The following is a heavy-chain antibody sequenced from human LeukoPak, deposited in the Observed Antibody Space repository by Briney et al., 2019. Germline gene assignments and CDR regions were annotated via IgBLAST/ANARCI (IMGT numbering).Heavy chain of an antibody. Sequence: GGSLRLSCVASGFTFSSYWMSWVRQAPGKGLEWVSVIYSGGSTYYADSVKGRFTISRDNSKNTLYLQVNSLRAEDTAVYYCARGLSGSYHYFDYWGQGTLVTVSS. V-gene: IGHV3-53*01. CDR1: GFTFSSYW. D-gene: IGHD1-26*01. CDR3: ARGLSGSYHYFDY. J-gene: IGHJ4*02. CDR2: IYSGGST.